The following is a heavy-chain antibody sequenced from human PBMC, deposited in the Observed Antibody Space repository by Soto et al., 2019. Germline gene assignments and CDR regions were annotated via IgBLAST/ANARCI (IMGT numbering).Heavy chain of an antibody. CDR3: ARGPPELLWFGETNWFDP. CDR2: IYYSGST. CDR1: GGSISSYY. D-gene: IGHD3-10*01. J-gene: IGHJ5*02. Sequence: ETLSLTCTVSGGSISSYYWSWIRQPPGKGLEWIGYIYYSGSTNYNPSLKSRVTISVDTSKNQFSLKLSSVTAADTAVYYCARGPPELLWFGETNWFDPWGQGTLVTVSS. V-gene: IGHV4-59*08.